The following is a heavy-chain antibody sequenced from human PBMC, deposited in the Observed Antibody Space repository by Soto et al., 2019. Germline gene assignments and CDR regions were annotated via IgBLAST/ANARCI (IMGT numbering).Heavy chain of an antibody. V-gene: IGHV3-48*02. J-gene: IGHJ6*02. CDR2: ISSTSSTK. D-gene: IGHD3-10*01. CDR3: ARRITMVRGPYYYYGLDV. CDR1: GFTFSSHA. Sequence: GGSLRLSCAASGFTFSSHAMNWVRQAPGKGLEWVSFISSTSSTKNYADSVKGRFTISRDNAKNSLYLQMSSLRDEDTAVYYCARRITMVRGPYYYYGLDVWGQGTTVTVSS.